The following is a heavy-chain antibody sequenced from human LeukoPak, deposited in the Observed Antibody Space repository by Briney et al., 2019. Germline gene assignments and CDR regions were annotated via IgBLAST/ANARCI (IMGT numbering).Heavy chain of an antibody. CDR3: AKSNGYGLIDI. J-gene: IGHJ3*02. D-gene: IGHD3-10*01. CDR2: IYHGGNT. V-gene: IGHV4-38-2*02. CDR1: GYPIRNGYF. Sequence: SETLSLTCTVSGYPIRNGYFWSWVRQPPGKGLEWIGSIYHGGNTFFNPSLKSRVTISIDKSNNQFSVDLTSVTAADTAVYYCAKSNGYGLIDIWGQGTMVTVSS.